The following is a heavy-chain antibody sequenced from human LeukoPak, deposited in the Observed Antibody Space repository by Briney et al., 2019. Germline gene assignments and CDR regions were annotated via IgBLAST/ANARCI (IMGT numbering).Heavy chain of an antibody. D-gene: IGHD2-8*01. CDR1: GYTFTSYY. Sequence: ASVKVSCKASGYTFTSYYMHWVRQAPGQGLEWMGIINPSGGSTSYAQKFQGRVTMTRDTSTSTVYMELSSLRSEDTGVYYCARDSIVLGPDYWGQGTLVTVSS. V-gene: IGHV1-46*01. J-gene: IGHJ4*02. CDR2: INPSGGST. CDR3: ARDSIVLGPDY.